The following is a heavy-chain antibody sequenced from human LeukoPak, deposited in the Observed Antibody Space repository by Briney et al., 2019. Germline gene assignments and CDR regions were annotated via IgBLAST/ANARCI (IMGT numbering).Heavy chain of an antibody. CDR1: GFTFSNYA. D-gene: IGHD1-26*01. CDR3: ARADPVGATKYDGMDV. CDR2: ISYHGSLT. Sequence: GRSLRLSCAASGFTFSNYAMHWVRQAPGKGLEWVAVISYHGSLTFYADSVKGRLTISRDNSKNTLYLQMNSLRAEDTAVYYCARADPVGATKYDGMDVWAQGTTVTVSS. J-gene: IGHJ6*02. V-gene: IGHV3-30*04.